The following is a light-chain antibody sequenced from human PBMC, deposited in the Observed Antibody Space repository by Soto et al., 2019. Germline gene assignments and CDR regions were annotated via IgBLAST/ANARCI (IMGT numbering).Light chain of an antibody. CDR2: SDN. CDR1: SSNIGSNT. Sequence: QSVLTQPPSASGTPGQRVTISCSGSSSNIGSNTVNWYQHLPGTAPKLLIHSDNQRPSGVPDRFSGSKSGTSASLAISGLQSEDEADYYCAAWDDSLNGYVFGPGTKLTVL. J-gene: IGLJ1*01. V-gene: IGLV1-44*01. CDR3: AAWDDSLNGYV.